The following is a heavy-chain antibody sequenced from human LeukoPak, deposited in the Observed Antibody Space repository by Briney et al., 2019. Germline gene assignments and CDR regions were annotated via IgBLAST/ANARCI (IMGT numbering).Heavy chain of an antibody. Sequence: GGSLRLSCAASGFIFTSYAMSWVRQAPGKGLEWVSAISSSGGSTYYADSMKGRFTISRDNSKKMLYLQMSSLRAEDTAVYYCARSVVADVWGQGTTVTVSS. CDR3: ARSVVADV. D-gene: IGHD2-15*01. CDR2: ISSSGGST. V-gene: IGHV3-23*01. CDR1: GFIFTSYA. J-gene: IGHJ6*02.